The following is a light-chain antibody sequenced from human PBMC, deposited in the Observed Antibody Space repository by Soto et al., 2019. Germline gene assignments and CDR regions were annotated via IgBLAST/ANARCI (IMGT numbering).Light chain of an antibody. Sequence: QSVLTQPPSASGTPGQRVTISCSGSSSNIGSNAVNWYKQLPATAPKVLIYSSNQRPSGVPDRFSGSRSGTSASLAISGLQSEDEADYYCAAWDDSLNVVVFGGGTKLTVL. J-gene: IGLJ2*01. V-gene: IGLV1-44*01. CDR1: SSNIGSNA. CDR3: AAWDDSLNVVV. CDR2: SSN.